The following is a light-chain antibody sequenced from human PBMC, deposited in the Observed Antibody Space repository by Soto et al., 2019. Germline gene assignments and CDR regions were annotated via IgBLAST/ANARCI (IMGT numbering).Light chain of an antibody. CDR1: QTIRDNY. CDR2: RAS. CDR3: QQYGGSPAT. V-gene: IGKV3-20*01. Sequence: EVVLTQSPGTRSLSPGDRATLSCRASQTIRDNYLAWYQQKPGQAPGLLIYRASNRATGIPDRFSGSGSGTDFTLTISRLEPEDFAVYYCQQYGGSPATFGQGTRLEIK. J-gene: IGKJ5*01.